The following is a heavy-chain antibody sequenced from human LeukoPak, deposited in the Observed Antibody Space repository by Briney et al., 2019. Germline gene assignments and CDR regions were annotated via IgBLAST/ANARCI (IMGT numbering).Heavy chain of an antibody. D-gene: IGHD3-10*01. CDR2: ITWGGGSA. CDR3: AKDRIQMGSGTYRRSLGMDV. CDR1: GPTFDDYA. J-gene: IGHJ6*04. Sequence: GGSLRLPCAASGPTFDDYAMHWVRQAPGKGLEWVSLITWGGGSAYYADSVKGRFTISRDNNKNSLYLQMDSLRPEDTALYYCAKDRIQMGSGTYRRSLGMDVWGKGTTVTVSS. V-gene: IGHV3-43D*04.